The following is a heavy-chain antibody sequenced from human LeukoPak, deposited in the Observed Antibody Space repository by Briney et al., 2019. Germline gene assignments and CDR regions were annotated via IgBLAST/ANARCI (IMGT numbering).Heavy chain of an antibody. CDR1: VSEFIFSNYG. J-gene: IGHJ3*02. CDR2: ISYDGSNK. Sequence: PGGSLRLSCAASVSEFIFSNYGVHWVRQAPGKGLEWVAVISYDGSNKYYADSVKGRFTISRDNSKNTLYLQMNSLRSEDTAVFYCAKEYWGFSGSQSAGFNIWGHGTMVTVSS. V-gene: IGHV3-30*18. CDR3: AKEYWGFSGSQSAGFNI. D-gene: IGHD1-26*01.